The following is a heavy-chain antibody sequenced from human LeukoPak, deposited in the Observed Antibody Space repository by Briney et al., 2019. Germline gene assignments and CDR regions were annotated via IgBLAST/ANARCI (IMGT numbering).Heavy chain of an antibody. CDR1: DFTFSNFG. CDR3: ARTAVAGTLRWFDL. CDR2: IRYDGSNN. V-gene: IGHV3-30*02. Sequence: PGGSLRLSCVASDFTFSNFGMHWVRQAPGKGLEWLSFIRYDGSNNYHADSVKGRFSISRDNSKNTLHLQMNTLRPDDTAVYYCARTAVAGTLRWFDLWGQGLLVTVSS. J-gene: IGHJ5*02. D-gene: IGHD6-19*01.